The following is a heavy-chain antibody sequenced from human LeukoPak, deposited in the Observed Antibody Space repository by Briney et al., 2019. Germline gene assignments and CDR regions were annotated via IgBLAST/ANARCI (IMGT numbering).Heavy chain of an antibody. CDR2: INPNSGGT. Sequence: ASVKVSCKASGYTFTGYYMHWVRQAPGQGLEWMGRINPNSGGTNYAQKFQGRVTMTRDTSISTAYMELSRLRSDDTAAYYCARSKRITIFGVVIIRSSKNYGMDVWGQGTTVTVSS. V-gene: IGHV1-2*06. J-gene: IGHJ6*02. D-gene: IGHD3-3*01. CDR1: GYTFTGYY. CDR3: ARSKRITIFGVVIIRSSKNYGMDV.